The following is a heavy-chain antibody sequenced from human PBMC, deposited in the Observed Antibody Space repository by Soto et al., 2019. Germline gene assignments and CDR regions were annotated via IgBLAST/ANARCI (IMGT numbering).Heavy chain of an antibody. CDR2: ISSSSSYI. Sequence: GGSLRLSCAASGFTFSSYSMNWVRQAPGKGLEWVSSISSSSSYIYYADSVKGRFTISRDNAKNSLYLQMNSLRAEDTAVYYCARDRRGYYDSSGPPDYWGQGTLVTVSS. CDR3: ARDRRGYYDSSGPPDY. J-gene: IGHJ4*02. CDR1: GFTFSSYS. V-gene: IGHV3-21*01. D-gene: IGHD3-22*01.